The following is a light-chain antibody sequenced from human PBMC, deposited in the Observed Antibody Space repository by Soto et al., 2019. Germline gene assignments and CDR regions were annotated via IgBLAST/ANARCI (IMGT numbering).Light chain of an antibody. CDR3: QQYGSSGT. CDR1: QTVSSSY. J-gene: IGKJ1*01. CDR2: GAS. V-gene: IGKV3-20*01. Sequence: EIVLTQSPGTLSLSPGERATLSCRASQTVSSSYLAWYRQKPGQAPRLLIYGASNRATGIPDRFSGSGSGTDFALTISRLEPEDFAVYYCQQYGSSGTFGQGTKVDIK.